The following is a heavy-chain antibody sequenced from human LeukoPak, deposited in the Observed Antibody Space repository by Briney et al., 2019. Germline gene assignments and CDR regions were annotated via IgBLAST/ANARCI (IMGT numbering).Heavy chain of an antibody. CDR2: ISASDGST. J-gene: IGHJ4*02. V-gene: IGHV3-23*01. D-gene: IGHD6-19*01. Sequence: PGGSLRLSCAASGFTFSSYAVSWVRQAPGKGLEWVSAISASDGSTYYADSVKGRFTISRDNSKNTLYLQMNNLRDEDTAVYYCAKDVISVAGTPRYFDYWGQRTLVTVSS. CDR3: AKDVISVAGTPRYFDY. CDR1: GFTFSSYA.